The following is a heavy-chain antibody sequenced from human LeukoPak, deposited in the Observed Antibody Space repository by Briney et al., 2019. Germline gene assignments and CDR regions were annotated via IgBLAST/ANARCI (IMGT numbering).Heavy chain of an antibody. CDR2: IDWDDDQ. Sequence: SGPALVKPTQTLTLTCTFSGFSLSTSGMCVSWIRQPPGKALEWLALIDWDDDQYYSTSLKTRLTISKDTSKNQVVLTMTNMDPVDTATYYCARTPSYDILTGYFGPGYYYGMDVWGKGTTVTVSS. J-gene: IGHJ6*04. CDR1: GFSLSTSGMC. D-gene: IGHD3-9*01. V-gene: IGHV2-70*01. CDR3: ARTPSYDILTGYFGPGYYYGMDV.